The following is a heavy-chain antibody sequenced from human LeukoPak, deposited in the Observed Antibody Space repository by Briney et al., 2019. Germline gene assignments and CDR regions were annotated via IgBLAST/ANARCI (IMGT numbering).Heavy chain of an antibody. V-gene: IGHV4-31*03. CDR3: ARDTLGLRLVY. D-gene: IGHD3-16*01. CDR1: GGTICSGGYY. Sequence: PSQTLSLTCTGSGGTICSGGYYRSWIRQHPGKGLEWIGNIYYSGSTYYNPSLKSRVTLSVDTSKNQCSLKLSSVTAADTAEYYCARDTLGLRLVYWGQGTLVTVSS. J-gene: IGHJ4*02. CDR2: IYYSGST.